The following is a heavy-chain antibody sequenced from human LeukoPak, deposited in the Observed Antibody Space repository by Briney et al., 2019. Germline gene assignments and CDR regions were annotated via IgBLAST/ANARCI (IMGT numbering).Heavy chain of an antibody. CDR2: ISYDGSNK. V-gene: IGHV3-30*03. CDR1: GFTFSSYG. Sequence: GGSLRLSCAASGFTFSSYGMHWVRQAPGKGLEWVAVISYDGSNKYYADSVKGRFTISRDNSKNTLYLQMNSLRAEDTAVYYCARVARGGGYDWYYYYYMDVWGKGTTVTISS. CDR3: ARVARGGGYDWYYYYYMDV. D-gene: IGHD5-12*01. J-gene: IGHJ6*03.